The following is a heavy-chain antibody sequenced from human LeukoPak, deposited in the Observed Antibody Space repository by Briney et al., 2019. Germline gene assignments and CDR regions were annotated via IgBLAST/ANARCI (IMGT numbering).Heavy chain of an antibody. V-gene: IGHV1-69*13. CDR1: GGTFSSYA. CDR3: TRGHQLLYSALKGNNYFDY. Sequence: ASVKVSCKASGGTFSSYAISWVRQASGQGLEWMGGIIPIFGTANYAQKFQGRVTITADESTSTAYMELSSLRSEDTAVYYCTRGHQLLYSALKGNNYFDYWGQGTLVTVSS. CDR2: IIPIFGTA. D-gene: IGHD2-2*02. J-gene: IGHJ4*02.